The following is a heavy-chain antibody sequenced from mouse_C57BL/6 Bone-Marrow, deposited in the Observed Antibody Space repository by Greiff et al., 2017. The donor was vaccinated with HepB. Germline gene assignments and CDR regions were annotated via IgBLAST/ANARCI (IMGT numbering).Heavy chain of an antibody. CDR2: INPGSGGT. V-gene: IGHV1-54*01. CDR3: ARRRERYYAMDY. CDR1: GYAFTNYL. J-gene: IGHJ4*01. Sequence: QVQLKQSGAELVRPGTSVKVSCKASGYAFTNYLIEWVKQRPGQGLEWIGVINPGSGGTNYNEKFKGKATLTADKSSSTAYMQLSSLKSEDSAVYFCARRRERYYAMDYWGQGTSVTVSS.